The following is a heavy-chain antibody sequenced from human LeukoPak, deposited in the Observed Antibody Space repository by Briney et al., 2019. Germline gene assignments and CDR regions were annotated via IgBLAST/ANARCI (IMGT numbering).Heavy chain of an antibody. D-gene: IGHD3-9*01. CDR1: GYSFTTYW. CDR3: ARRGYDILTGFYMGAFDI. V-gene: IGHV5-10-1*01. Sequence: GESLKISCKGSGYSFTTYWISWVRQMPGKGLEWMGRIDPSDSYTNYSPSFQGHVTISADKSISTAYLQWSSLKASDTAMYYCARRGYDILTGFYMGAFDIWGQGTMVTVSS. J-gene: IGHJ3*02. CDR2: IDPSDSYT.